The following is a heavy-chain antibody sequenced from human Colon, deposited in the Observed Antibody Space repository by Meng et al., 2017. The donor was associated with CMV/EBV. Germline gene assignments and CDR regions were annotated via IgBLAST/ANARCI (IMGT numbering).Heavy chain of an antibody. V-gene: IGHV4-59*01. D-gene: IGHD3-16*01. CDR1: GGSITSYY. J-gene: IGHJ5*02. Sequence: QGPLQGSGPGLVKPSETLSLTCTVSGGSITSYYLSWIRQPPGKGLEWIGYFYYSGSTNYNPSLKSRVTISVDTSKNQLSLKLSSVTAADTAVYYCATGGTNWFDPWGQGTLVTVSS. CDR2: FYYSGST. CDR3: ATGGTNWFDP.